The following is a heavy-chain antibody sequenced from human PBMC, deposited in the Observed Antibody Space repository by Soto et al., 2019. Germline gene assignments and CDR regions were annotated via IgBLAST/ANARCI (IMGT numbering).Heavy chain of an antibody. CDR3: AKASDFWSGYRYYFAY. J-gene: IGHJ4*02. Sequence: GSLRLSCAASGFTFSSYAMSWVRQAPGKGLEWVSAISGSGGSTYYADSVKGRFTISRDNSKNTLYLQMNSLRAEDTAVYYCAKASDFWSGYRYYFAYWGQGNLVTVSS. D-gene: IGHD3-3*01. V-gene: IGHV3-23*01. CDR1: GFTFSSYA. CDR2: ISGSGGST.